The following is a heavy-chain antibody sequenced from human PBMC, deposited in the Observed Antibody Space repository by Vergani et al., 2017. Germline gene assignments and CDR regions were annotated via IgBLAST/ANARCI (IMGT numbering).Heavy chain of an antibody. CDR3: AINYYDSSGYYPKRYFDL. CDR2: IYYSGST. CDR1: GGSISSSSYY. D-gene: IGHD3-22*01. J-gene: IGHJ2*01. Sequence: QLQLQESGPGLVKPSETLSLTCTVSGGSISSSSYYWGWIRQPXGKGLGWIGSIYYSGSTYYNPSLKSRVTISVDTSKNQFSLKLSSVTAADTAVYYCAINYYDSSGYYPKRYFDLWGRGTLVTVSS. V-gene: IGHV4-39*07.